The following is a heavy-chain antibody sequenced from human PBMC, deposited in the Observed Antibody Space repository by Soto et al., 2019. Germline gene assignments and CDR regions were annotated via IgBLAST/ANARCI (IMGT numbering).Heavy chain of an antibody. Sequence: QVQLVQSGAGLKKPGASVKVACKASGYKFTTYFIHWVRQATGQGLEWMGMIHPSGDTGYAQKLLGRVTLTIDTSTTTAYMELRNLTSEDMAVYFSVRGYCTTSPCSGDFQFWGQGTLVTVSS. CDR1: GYKFTTYF. J-gene: IGHJ1*01. CDR2: IHPSGDT. CDR3: VRGYCTTSPCSGDFQF. V-gene: IGHV1-46*01. D-gene: IGHD2-15*01.